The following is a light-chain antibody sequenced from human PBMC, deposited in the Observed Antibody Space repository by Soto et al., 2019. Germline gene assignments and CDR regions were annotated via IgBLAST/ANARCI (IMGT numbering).Light chain of an antibody. Sequence: EIVLTQSPGTLSLSPGERATLSCRASQSVSSSYLAWYQQKPGQAPRLLIYGASSRATGIPDRFSGSGSGTEFTRTISRLEPEDFAVYYCQQYVSSPYSFGQGTKLEIK. CDR2: GAS. V-gene: IGKV3-20*01. CDR1: QSVSSSY. CDR3: QQYVSSPYS. J-gene: IGKJ2*01.